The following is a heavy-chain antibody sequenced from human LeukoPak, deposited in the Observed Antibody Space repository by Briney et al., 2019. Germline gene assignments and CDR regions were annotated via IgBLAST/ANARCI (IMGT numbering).Heavy chain of an antibody. CDR3: ARHVTYYYGSGSYYRGRFKYYFDY. CDR1: RVSISSSSSY. J-gene: IGHJ4*02. V-gene: IGHV4-39*01. CDR2: IYYSVST. Sequence: PETLSLTRTVSRVSISSSSSYTGWIRQPPGKGLEWIGSIYYSVSTYYNPSLKSRVTISVDTSKNQFSLKLSSVTAADTAVYYCARHVTYYYGSGSYYRGRFKYYFDYWGQGTLVTVSS. D-gene: IGHD3-10*01.